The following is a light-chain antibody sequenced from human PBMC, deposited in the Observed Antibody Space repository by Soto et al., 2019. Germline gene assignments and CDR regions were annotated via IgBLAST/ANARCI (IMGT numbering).Light chain of an antibody. V-gene: IGLV2-23*01. CDR2: EGS. CDR3: CSYAGSSTWV. Sequence: QSALTQPASVSGSPGQSITISCTGTSSDVGSYNLVSWYQQHPGKAPKPMIYEGSKRNSGVSNRFSGSKSGKTASLTISGLQAEDEADYYCCSYAGSSTWVFGTGTKLTVL. CDR1: SSDVGSYNL. J-gene: IGLJ1*01.